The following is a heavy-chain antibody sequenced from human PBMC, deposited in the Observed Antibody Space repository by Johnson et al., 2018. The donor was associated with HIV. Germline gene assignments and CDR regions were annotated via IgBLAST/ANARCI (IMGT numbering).Heavy chain of an antibody. CDR1: AFSFNSYW. Sequence: VQLVESGGGLVQPGGSLRLSCAASAFSFNSYWMSWVRQAPGKGLEWVANIKQDGSERYYVDSVKGRFTISRDNANNLLYLQMDRLRAEDTAVYYCAKAREYDSTGHDAFDIWGQGTMVTVSS. V-gene: IGHV3-7*05. J-gene: IGHJ3*02. CDR2: IKQDGSER. D-gene: IGHD3-22*01. CDR3: AKAREYDSTGHDAFDI.